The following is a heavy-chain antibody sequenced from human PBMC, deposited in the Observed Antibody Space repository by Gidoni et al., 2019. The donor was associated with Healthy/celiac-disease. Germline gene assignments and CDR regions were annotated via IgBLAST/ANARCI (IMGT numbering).Heavy chain of an antibody. J-gene: IGHJ3*02. CDR3: ARAGVDDAFDI. Sequence: QVQLQESCPGLVKPSETLSLTCPVSGGSISSYYWSWIRQPPGKGLEWIGYIYYSGSTNYNPSLKSRVTISVDTSKNQFSLKLSSVTAADTAVYYCARAGVDDAFDIWGQGTMVTVSS. CDR1: GGSISSYY. V-gene: IGHV4-59*01. CDR2: IYYSGST.